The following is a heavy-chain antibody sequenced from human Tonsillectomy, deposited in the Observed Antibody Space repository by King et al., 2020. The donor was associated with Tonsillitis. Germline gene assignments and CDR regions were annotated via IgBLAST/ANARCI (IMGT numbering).Heavy chain of an antibody. J-gene: IGHJ4*02. V-gene: IGHV1-2*02. CDR3: ARGRDYYGSGSWGY. CDR2: INPRSGST. Sequence: QLVQSGAELKKPGASVKISCPASGYTFTGYYMFYVRQAPGQGLEWMGWINPRSGSTNYAQKFQGRVTMTRDTSINTTYMELNRLTSDDTAVYYCARGRDYYGSGSWGYWGQGTLVTVSS. D-gene: IGHD3-10*01. CDR1: GYTFTGYY.